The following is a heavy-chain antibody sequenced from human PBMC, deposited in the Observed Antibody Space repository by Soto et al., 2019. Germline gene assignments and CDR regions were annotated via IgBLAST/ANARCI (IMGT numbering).Heavy chain of an antibody. CDR2: IIPFSGTV. V-gene: IGHV1-69*01. D-gene: IGHD3-10*01. CDR3: ARGSYDSYAGFFGMDV. J-gene: IGHJ6*02. Sequence: QVQLVQSGAEVKKPGSSVKVSCKASGGSFMSQAISWVRQAPGQGPEWMGGIIPFSGTVTYTQRFQGRLTLTADLSTKTAYMEFSSLRSEDTAXXXXARGSYDSYAGFFGMDVWGQGTT. CDR1: GGSFMSQA.